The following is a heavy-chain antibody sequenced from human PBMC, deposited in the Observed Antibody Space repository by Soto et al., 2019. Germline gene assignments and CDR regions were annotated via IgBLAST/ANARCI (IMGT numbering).Heavy chain of an antibody. Sequence: QVQLVESGGGVVQPGRSLRLSCAASGFTFSSYGMHWVRQAPGKGLEWVAVIWYDGSNKYYADSVKGRFTISRDNSKNXXYXQXSSLRAEDTAVYYCARAEGEYYYDSSGYFELYGMDVWGQGTTVTVSS. CDR3: ARAEGEYYYDSSGYFELYGMDV. V-gene: IGHV3-33*01. D-gene: IGHD3-22*01. J-gene: IGHJ6*02. CDR1: GFTFSSYG. CDR2: IWYDGSNK.